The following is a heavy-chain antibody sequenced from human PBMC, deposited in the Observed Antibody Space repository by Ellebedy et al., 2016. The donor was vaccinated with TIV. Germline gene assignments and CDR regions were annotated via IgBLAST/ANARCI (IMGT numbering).Heavy chain of an antibody. CDR3: ARVSSGWYEYFDY. CDR2: IYYSGSP. D-gene: IGHD6-19*01. CDR1: GGSISSSSYY. Sequence: MPSETLSLTCTVSGGSISSSSYYWGWIRQPPGKGLEWIGSIYYSGSPYYNPSIKSRVTISVDTSKNQFSLKLSSVTAADPAVYYCARVSSGWYEYFDYWGQGTLVTVSS. V-gene: IGHV4-39*01. J-gene: IGHJ4*02.